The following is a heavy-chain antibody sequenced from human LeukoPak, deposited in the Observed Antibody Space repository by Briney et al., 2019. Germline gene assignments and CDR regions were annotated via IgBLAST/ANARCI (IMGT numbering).Heavy chain of an antibody. CDR1: GGTFSSYA. V-gene: IGHV1-69*05. D-gene: IGHD6-6*01. CDR2: IIPIFGIA. Sequence: SVKVSCKASGGTFSSYAISWVRQAPGQGLEWMGGIIPIFGIANYAQKFQGRVTITTDESTSTAYMELSSLRSEDTAVYYCARVSGAARHWYFDLWGRGTLVTVSS. J-gene: IGHJ2*01. CDR3: ARVSGAARHWYFDL.